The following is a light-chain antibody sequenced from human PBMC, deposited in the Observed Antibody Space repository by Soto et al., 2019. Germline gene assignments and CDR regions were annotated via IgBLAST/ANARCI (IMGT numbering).Light chain of an antibody. CDR2: KAS. J-gene: IGKJ1*01. CDR1: QSISSW. CDR3: QQYNSYPWT. Sequence: STLSASVGDRVTITCRASQSISSWLAWYQQKPGKAPKLLIYKASSLESRVPSRFSGSGSGTEFTLTISSLQPDDFATYYCQQYNSYPWTFGQGTKVDIK. V-gene: IGKV1-5*03.